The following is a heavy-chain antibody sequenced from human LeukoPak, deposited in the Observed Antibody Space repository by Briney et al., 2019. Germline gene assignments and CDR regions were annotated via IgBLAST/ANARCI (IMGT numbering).Heavy chain of an antibody. CDR2: IISSSSYI. J-gene: IGHJ4*02. V-gene: IGHV3-21*01. CDR3: ARDRRMNYYGSGSSSGY. CDR1: GFTFSSYS. D-gene: IGHD3-10*01. Sequence: GGSLRLSCAASGFTFSSYSMNWVRQAPGKGRGWVSSIISSSSYIYYADSVKGRFTISRDNAKNSLYLQMNSLRAEDTAVYYCARDRRMNYYGSGSSSGYWGQGTLVTVSS.